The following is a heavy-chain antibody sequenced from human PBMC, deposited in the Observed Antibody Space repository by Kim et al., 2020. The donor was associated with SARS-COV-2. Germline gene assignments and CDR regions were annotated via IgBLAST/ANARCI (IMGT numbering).Heavy chain of an antibody. V-gene: IGHV3-23*01. CDR1: GFTFSSYA. D-gene: IGHD3-3*01. CDR2: ISGSGGST. Sequence: GGSLRLSCAASGFTFSSYAMSWVRQAPGKGLEWVSAISGSGGSTYYADSVKGRFTISRDNSKNTLYLQMNSLRAEDTAVYYCAKVFSGRLRFLEWKEQYYFDYWGQGTLVTVSS. J-gene: IGHJ4*02. CDR3: AKVFSGRLRFLEWKEQYYFDY.